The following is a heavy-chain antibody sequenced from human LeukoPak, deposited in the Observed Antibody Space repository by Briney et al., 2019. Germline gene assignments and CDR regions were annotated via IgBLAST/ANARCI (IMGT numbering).Heavy chain of an antibody. J-gene: IGHJ6*03. V-gene: IGHV1-18*01. CDR3: ARGPAGSGWYITPERYYYYMDV. Sequence: ASVKVSCKASGYTFTSYGISWVRQAPGQGLEWMGWISAYNGNTNYAQKLQGRVAMTTDTSTSTAYMELRSLRSDDTAVYYCARGPAGSGWYITPERYYYYMDVWGKGTTVTVSS. CDR2: ISAYNGNT. CDR1: GYTFTSYG. D-gene: IGHD6-19*01.